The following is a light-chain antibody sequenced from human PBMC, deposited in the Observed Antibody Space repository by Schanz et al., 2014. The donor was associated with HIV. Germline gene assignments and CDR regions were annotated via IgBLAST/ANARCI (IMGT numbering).Light chain of an antibody. V-gene: IGLV2-14*03. CDR1: SSDVGADIS. J-gene: IGLJ2*01. CDR3: CSYAGSYTLV. CDR2: DVT. Sequence: QSALTQPASVSGSPGQSITISCTGTSSDVGADISVSWYQQHPGRAPRLLVYDVTYRPSGVSNRFSGSKSDNTASLTVSGLQAEDEADYYCCSYAGSYTLVFGGGTKLTVL.